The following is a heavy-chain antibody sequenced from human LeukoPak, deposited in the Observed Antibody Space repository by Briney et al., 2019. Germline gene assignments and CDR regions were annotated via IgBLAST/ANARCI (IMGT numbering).Heavy chain of an antibody. J-gene: IGHJ1*01. CDR3: ARHPYYYDSSGYYYAYFQH. CDR2: IDPSDSYT. CDR1: GYSLTSYW. Sequence: GESLRISCKGSGYSLTSYWISWVRQMPGKGLEWMGRIDPSDSYTNYSPSFQGHVTISADKSISTAYLQWSSLKASDTAMYYCARHPYYYDSSGYYYAYFQHWGQGTLVTVSS. V-gene: IGHV5-10-1*01. D-gene: IGHD3-22*01.